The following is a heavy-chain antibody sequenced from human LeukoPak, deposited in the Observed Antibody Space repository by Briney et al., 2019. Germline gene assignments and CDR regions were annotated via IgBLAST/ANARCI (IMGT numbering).Heavy chain of an antibody. D-gene: IGHD6-13*01. V-gene: IGHV3-23*01. CDR1: GFTLSSYG. Sequence: PGGSLRLSCAPSGFTLSSYGMTWVRQAPEKGLEWVSAFSATDGSAQYAESVKGRYPISRDNSKNRLYLQMNSLRDEDTAVYYCAKARIASAGTGAFDVWGQGTMVTVSS. J-gene: IGHJ3*01. CDR2: FSATDGSA. CDR3: AKARIASAGTGAFDV.